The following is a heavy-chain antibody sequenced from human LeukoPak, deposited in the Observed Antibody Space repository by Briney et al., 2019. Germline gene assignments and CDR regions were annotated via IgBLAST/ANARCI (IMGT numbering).Heavy chain of an antibody. V-gene: IGHV3-23*01. CDR1: GFTFSNYA. CDR3: AKGTKWSAESYYFDY. CDR2: ISGSGGST. J-gene: IGHJ4*02. Sequence: GGSLRLSCAASGFTFSNYALHWVRQAPGKGLEWVSAISGSGGSTYYADSVKGRFTISRDNSKNTLYLQMNSLRAEDTAVYYCAKGTKWSAESYYFDYWGQGTLVTVSS. D-gene: IGHD2-15*01.